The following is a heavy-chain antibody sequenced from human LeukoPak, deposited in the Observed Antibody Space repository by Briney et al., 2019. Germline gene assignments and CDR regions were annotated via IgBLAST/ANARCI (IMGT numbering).Heavy chain of an antibody. CDR2: INHSGST. V-gene: IGHV4-34*01. CDR3: ASVPITISPMDV. CDR1: GGSFSGYY. D-gene: IGHD3-3*01. Sequence: SETLSLTCAVYGGSFSGYYWSGISQPPGKGLEWIGEINHSGSTNYNPSLKSRVTISVDTSKNQFSLKLSSVTAADTAVYYCASVPITISPMDVWGKGTTVTVSS. J-gene: IGHJ6*04.